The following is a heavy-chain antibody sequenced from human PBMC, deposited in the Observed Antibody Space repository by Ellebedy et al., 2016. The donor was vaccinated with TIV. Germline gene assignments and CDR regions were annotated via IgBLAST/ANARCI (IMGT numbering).Heavy chain of an antibody. CDR2: ISSSGSTI. Sequence: GESLKISCAASGFTFSSYEMNWVRQAPGKGLEWVSYISSSGSTIYYADSVKGRFTISRDNAKNSLYLQMNSLRAEDTAVYYCAGSIRYYYYYGMDVWGQGTTVTVSS. J-gene: IGHJ6*02. CDR1: GFTFSSYE. CDR3: AGSIRYYYYYGMDV. D-gene: IGHD4-11*01. V-gene: IGHV3-48*03.